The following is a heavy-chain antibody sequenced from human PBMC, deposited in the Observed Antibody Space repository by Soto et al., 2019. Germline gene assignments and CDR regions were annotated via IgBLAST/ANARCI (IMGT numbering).Heavy chain of an antibody. CDR3: AKVSGSYYAPFDY. Sequence: EVQLVQSGAEVKKPGESLKISCKGSGYSFTTYWIGWVRQMPGKGLEYMGIIYPGDSDTRYRPTFQGQVTISADKSISTAYLQWSSLKASDTAMYYCAKVSGSYYAPFDYWGQGTLVTVSS. V-gene: IGHV5-51*03. CDR2: IYPGDSDT. D-gene: IGHD1-26*01. J-gene: IGHJ4*02. CDR1: GYSFTTYW.